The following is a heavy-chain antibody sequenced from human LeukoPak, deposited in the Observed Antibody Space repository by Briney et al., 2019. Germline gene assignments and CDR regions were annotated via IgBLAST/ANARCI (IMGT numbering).Heavy chain of an antibody. J-gene: IGHJ6*03. CDR3: ASQYCGGDCYPYYYYYYMDV. D-gene: IGHD2-21*02. V-gene: IGHV3-11*04. Sequence: PGGSLRLSCAASGFTFSDYYMSWIRQAPGKGLEWASYISSSGSTIYYADSVKGRFTISRDNAKNSLYLQMNSLRAEDTAVYYCASQYCGGDCYPYYYYYYMDVWGKGTRSPSP. CDR2: ISSSGSTI. CDR1: GFTFSDYY.